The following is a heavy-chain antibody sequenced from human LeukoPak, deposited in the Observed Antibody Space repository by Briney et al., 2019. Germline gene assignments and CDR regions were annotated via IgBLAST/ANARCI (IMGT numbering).Heavy chain of an antibody. J-gene: IGHJ6*02. CDR3: ARAFYGDYHYGMDV. CDR2: IKQDGSEK. D-gene: IGHD4-17*01. V-gene: IGHV3-7*01. CDR1: GFTFSSYW. Sequence: GGSLRLSCAASGFTFSSYWMSWVRQAPGKGREWVANIKQDGSEKYYVDSVKGRFTISRDNAKNSLYLQMNSLRAEDTAVYYCARAFYGDYHYGMDVWGQGTTVTVSS.